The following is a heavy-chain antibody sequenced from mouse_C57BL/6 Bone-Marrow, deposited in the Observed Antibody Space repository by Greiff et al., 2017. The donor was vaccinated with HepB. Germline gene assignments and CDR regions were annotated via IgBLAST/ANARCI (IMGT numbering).Heavy chain of an antibody. CDR2: VYPYNGGT. CDR3: ARERLIITTVVARGGYFDV. Sequence: EVQRVESGPVLVKPGPSVKISCKASGFTFTDYYMHWVKQSHGKSLEWIGLVYPYNGGTSYNQKFKGKATLTVDTSSSTAYMELNSLTSEDSAVYYCARERLIITTVVARGGYFDVWGTGTTVTVSS. V-gene: IGHV1-36*01. CDR1: GFTFTDYY. D-gene: IGHD1-1*01. J-gene: IGHJ1*03.